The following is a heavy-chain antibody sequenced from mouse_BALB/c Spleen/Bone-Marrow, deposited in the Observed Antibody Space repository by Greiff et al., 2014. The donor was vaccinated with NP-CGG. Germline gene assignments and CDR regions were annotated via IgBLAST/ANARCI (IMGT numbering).Heavy chain of an antibody. CDR1: GFTFSDYY. J-gene: IGHJ4*01. Sequence: EVQGVESGGGLVKPGGSLKLSCAASGFTFSDYYMYWVRQTPEKRLEWVATISDGGSYTYYPDSAKGRFTISRDNAKNNLYLQMSSPKSEDTAMYYCARDGNYYAMDYWGQGTSVTVSS. D-gene: IGHD2-1*01. CDR2: ISDGGSYT. V-gene: IGHV5-4*02. CDR3: ARDGNYYAMDY.